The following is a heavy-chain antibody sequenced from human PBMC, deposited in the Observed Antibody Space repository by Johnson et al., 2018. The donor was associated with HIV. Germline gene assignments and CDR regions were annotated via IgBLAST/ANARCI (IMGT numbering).Heavy chain of an antibody. CDR1: GFMFSRYN. CDR2: ITSSGSSI. Sequence: VQLVESGGGVVQPGRSLRLSCEVSGFMFSRYNMAWVRQAPGKGLECLSYITSSGSSIYYTDSVKGRFTISRDNAKTSLFLRMNSLRADDSAIYVCARDATPWGGDYVGYAFDLWGQGTVVTVSS. V-gene: IGHV3-48*03. D-gene: IGHD4-17*01. J-gene: IGHJ3*01. CDR3: ARDATPWGGDYVGYAFDL.